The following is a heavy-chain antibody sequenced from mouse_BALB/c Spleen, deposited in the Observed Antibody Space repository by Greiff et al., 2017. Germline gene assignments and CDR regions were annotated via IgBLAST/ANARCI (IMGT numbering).Heavy chain of an antibody. CDR2: IDTSDSYT. J-gene: IGHJ2*01. V-gene: IGHV1-69*01. CDR3: ARRDYGYYFDY. D-gene: IGHD1-2*01. Sequence: QVQLQQPGAELVMPGASVKMSCKASGYTFTDYWMHWVKQRPGQGLEWIGAIDTSDSYTSYNQKFKGKATLTVDESSSTAYMQLSSLTYEDSAVYYCARRDYGYYFDYWGQGTTLTVSS. CDR1: GYTFTDYW.